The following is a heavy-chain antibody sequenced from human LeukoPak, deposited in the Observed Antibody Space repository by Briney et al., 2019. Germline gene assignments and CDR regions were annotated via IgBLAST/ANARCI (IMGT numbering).Heavy chain of an antibody. V-gene: IGHV2-5*02. CDR3: AHYHLTYFDY. CDR2: IFWDDDK. J-gene: IGHJ4*02. CDR1: GFSLTTTREA. D-gene: IGHD1-14*01. Sequence: SGPTLVKPTQTLTLTCTFSGFSLTTTREAVGWVRQPPGKALEWLALIFWDDDKHYSPSLRSRLTITKDTSNNQVVLTLTNVDPVDTGTYYCAHYHLTYFDYWGQGALVTVSS.